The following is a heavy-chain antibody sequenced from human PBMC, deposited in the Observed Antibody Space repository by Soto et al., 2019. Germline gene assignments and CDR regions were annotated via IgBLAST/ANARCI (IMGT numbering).Heavy chain of an antibody. J-gene: IGHJ6*03. V-gene: IGHV3-23*01. CDR1: GFTFSSSA. D-gene: IGHD6-6*01. Sequence: EVRLLESGGDLIQPGGSLRLSCAASGFTFSSSAMSWVRQAPDKGLEWVSAVGGNSVSTFYADSVKGRFTISKDSSKNTLFVQMNSVRAEDTAVYYSAKARGSSARWGYYYMDVWGKGTTVTVS. CDR3: AKARGSSARWGYYYMDV. CDR2: VGGNSVST.